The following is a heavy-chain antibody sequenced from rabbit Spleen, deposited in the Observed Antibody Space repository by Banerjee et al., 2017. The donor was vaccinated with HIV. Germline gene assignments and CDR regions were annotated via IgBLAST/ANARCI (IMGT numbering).Heavy chain of an antibody. CDR3: ARAGPSFSTYGMDL. CDR2: IYTSSGNP. V-gene: IGHV1S40*01. D-gene: IGHD3-1*01. J-gene: IGHJ6*01. CDR1: GFSFSGRQY. Sequence: EESGGDLVKPGASLTLTCTASGFSFSGRQYMCWVRQAPGKGLEWIACIYTSSGNPWYASWAKGRFTISKPSSTTVTLQMTSLTAADTATYFCARAGPSFSTYGMDLWGQGTLVTVS.